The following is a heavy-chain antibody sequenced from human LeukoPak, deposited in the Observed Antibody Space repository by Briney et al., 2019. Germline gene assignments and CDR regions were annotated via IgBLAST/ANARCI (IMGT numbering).Heavy chain of an antibody. CDR1: GYTFTGYY. J-gene: IGHJ4*02. D-gene: IGHD3-10*01. CDR3: ATSDNDGSGKY. V-gene: IGHV1-2*02. Sequence: ASVKVSCKASGYTFTGYYMHWVRQAPGQGLEWMGWINPNSGGTNYAQKFQGRVTMTEDTSTDTAYMELSSLRSEDTAVYYCATSDNDGSGKYWGQGTLVTVSS. CDR2: INPNSGGT.